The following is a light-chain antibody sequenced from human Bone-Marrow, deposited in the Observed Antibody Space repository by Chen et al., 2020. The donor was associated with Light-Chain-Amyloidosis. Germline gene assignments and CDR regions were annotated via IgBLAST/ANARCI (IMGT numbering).Light chain of an antibody. V-gene: IGLV3-21*02. Sequence: SYVLTQPSSLSVAPGQTATIACGGNNIGSTSVHWYQQTPGQAPLLVVYDYSDRPSGIPERLSGSNSGNTATITISRVEAGDEADYYCQVWDRSSDRPVFGGGTKLTVL. CDR1: NIGSTS. CDR3: QVWDRSSDRPV. J-gene: IGLJ3*02. CDR2: DYS.